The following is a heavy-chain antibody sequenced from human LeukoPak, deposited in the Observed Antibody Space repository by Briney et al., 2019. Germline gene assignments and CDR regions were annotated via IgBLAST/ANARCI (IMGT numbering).Heavy chain of an antibody. J-gene: IGHJ6*03. V-gene: IGHV4-39*07. CDR2: IYYSGST. Sequence: SETLSLTCTVSGGSISSSSYYWGWIRQPPGKGLEWIGSIYYSGSTNYNPSLKSRVTISVDTSKNQFSLKLSSVTAADTAVYYCARDRVLEWPGVRYYYYYMDVWGKGTTVTVSS. CDR1: GGSISSSSYY. CDR3: ARDRVLEWPGVRYYYYYMDV. D-gene: IGHD3-3*01.